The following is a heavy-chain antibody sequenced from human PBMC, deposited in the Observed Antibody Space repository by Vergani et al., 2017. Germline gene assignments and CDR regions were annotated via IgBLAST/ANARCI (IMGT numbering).Heavy chain of an antibody. CDR2: ISGSGGST. Sequence: EVQLLESGGDLVQPGGSLRLSCAASGFTFNHYAMNWVRQAPGKGLEWVSGISGSGGSTYYAGSVKGRFTISRDSSKNTLYLQLKSLSAGDTAVYYCAKANPVKSGYDYLYYYHAMDVWGQGTTVTVSS. V-gene: IGHV3-23*01. D-gene: IGHD5-12*01. CDR1: GFTFNHYA. CDR3: AKANPVKSGYDYLYYYHAMDV. J-gene: IGHJ6*02.